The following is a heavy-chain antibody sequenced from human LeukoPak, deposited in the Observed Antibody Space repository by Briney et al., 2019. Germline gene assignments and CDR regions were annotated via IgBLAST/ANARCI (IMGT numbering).Heavy chain of an antibody. J-gene: IGHJ4*02. CDR2: IRSKANNYAP. Sequence: GGSLKLSCAVSGFTFSGSSMLWVRQASGKGLEWVGRIRSKANNYAPAYAASVKGRFTISRDDSKHTAYLQMNSLKTEDTAVYYCRWQTVTTLGGDYWGQGTLVTVSS. CDR1: GFTFSGSS. CDR3: RWQTVTTLGGDY. D-gene: IGHD4-17*01. V-gene: IGHV3-73*01.